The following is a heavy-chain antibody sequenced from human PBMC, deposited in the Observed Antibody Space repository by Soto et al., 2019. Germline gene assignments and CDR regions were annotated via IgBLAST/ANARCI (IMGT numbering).Heavy chain of an antibody. CDR1: EFTFTYAW. CDR3: TSLYFGH. CDR2: IKSKTDGETT. V-gene: IGHV3-15*01. Sequence: EVQLVESGGDLVKPGGSLRLSCAASEFTFTYAWMSWVRQAPGKGLEWVGRIKSKTDGETTDYAAPVKGRFTISRDESQNTLYLQMNSLKTEDTAVYYCTSLYFGHWGQGTLVTVSS. D-gene: IGHD3-16*02. J-gene: IGHJ4*02.